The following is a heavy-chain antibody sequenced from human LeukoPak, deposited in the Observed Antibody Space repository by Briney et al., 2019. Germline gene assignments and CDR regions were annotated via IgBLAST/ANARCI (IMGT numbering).Heavy chain of an antibody. V-gene: IGHV1-69*04. CDR1: GGTFSSYA. CDR2: IIPILGIA. Sequence: SVKVSCKASGGTFSSYAISWVRQAPGQGLEWMGRIIPILGIANYAQKFQGRVTITADKSTSTAYMELSSLRSEDTAVYYCASQYDSGSYYNYYGMDVWGQGTTVTVSS. D-gene: IGHD3-10*01. CDR3: ASQYDSGSYYNYYGMDV. J-gene: IGHJ6*02.